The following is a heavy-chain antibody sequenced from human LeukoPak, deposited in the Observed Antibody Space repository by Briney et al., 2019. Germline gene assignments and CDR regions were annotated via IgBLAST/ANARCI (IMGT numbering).Heavy chain of an antibody. V-gene: IGHV4-34*01. CDR3: ARRPAYSGSFDLYYFDY. CDR2: INHSGST. J-gene: IGHJ4*02. D-gene: IGHD1-26*01. CDR1: GGSFSGYY. Sequence: SETLSLTCAVYGGSFSGYYWSWIRQPPGKGLEWIGEINHSGSTNYNPSLKSRVTISVDTSKNQFSLKLSSVTAADTAVYYCARRPAYSGSFDLYYFDYWGQGTLVTVSS.